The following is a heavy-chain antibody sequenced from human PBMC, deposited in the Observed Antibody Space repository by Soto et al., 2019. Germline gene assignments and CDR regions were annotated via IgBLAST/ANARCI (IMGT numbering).Heavy chain of an antibody. V-gene: IGHV3-23*01. CDR3: AAPRDEYGSGVSWFTYGMDI. D-gene: IGHD3-10*01. J-gene: IGHJ6*02. CDR2: LDGAGGST. Sequence: PWGSLRLSCLASGFTFSDFAITCVRHFPLRCLEWVASLDGAGGSTYYAESVRGRFSISRDNSQNTLFLQMKRLTVDDTAIYYCAAPRDEYGSGVSWFTYGMDIWGQGTTVTVSS. CDR1: GFTFSDFA.